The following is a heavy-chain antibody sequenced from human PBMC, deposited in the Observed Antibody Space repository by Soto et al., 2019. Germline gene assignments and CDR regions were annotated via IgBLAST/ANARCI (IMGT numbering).Heavy chain of an antibody. V-gene: IGHV4-39*01. CDR3: ARVQSGFSGSGSFYNGLFDL. CDR2: IYFTGDT. CDR1: GGSLSSTNYY. J-gene: IGHJ4*02. D-gene: IGHD3-10*01. Sequence: LTCTVSGGSLSSTNYYWGWVRQSPGKGLEWIGNIYFTGDTYYKPSLKSRVTISVDTSKNQVSLRLSSVTAADTAVYYCARVQSGFSGSGSFYNGLFDLRAQRAPVTVSS.